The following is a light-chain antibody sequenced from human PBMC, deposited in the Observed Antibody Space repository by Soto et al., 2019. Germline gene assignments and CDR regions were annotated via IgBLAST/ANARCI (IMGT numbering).Light chain of an antibody. J-gene: IGKJ5*01. CDR3: QQYNNWS. CDR1: QSVGSN. CDR2: AAS. Sequence: EMVMTQSPAPLSFLQGKRATLPCRPSQSVGSNLAWYQQKPGQAPRLLIYAASTRATGIPARFSGSGSGTEFTLTISSLQSEDFAVYYCQQYNNWSFGQGTRLEIK. V-gene: IGKV3-15*01.